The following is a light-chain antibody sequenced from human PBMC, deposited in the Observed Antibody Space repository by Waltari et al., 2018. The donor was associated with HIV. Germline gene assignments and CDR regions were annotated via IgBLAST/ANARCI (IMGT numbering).Light chain of an antibody. Sequence: QSVLTQPPSASGTPGQRATISCFGSNSHIGSNYVYWYQQLPGMAPKLLIYKNNQRPSGVPDRFSGSKSGTSASLAISGLRSEDEADYYCAAWDDRLNLVFGGGTKLTVL. CDR2: KNN. CDR1: NSHIGSNY. J-gene: IGLJ2*01. CDR3: AAWDDRLNLV. V-gene: IGLV1-47*01.